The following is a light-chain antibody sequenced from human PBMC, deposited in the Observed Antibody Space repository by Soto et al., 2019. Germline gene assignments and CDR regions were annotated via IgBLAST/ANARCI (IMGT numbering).Light chain of an antibody. CDR3: QQLNSYRAT. V-gene: IGKV1-9*01. CDR2: AAS. CDR1: QGISSY. Sequence: IQLTQSPSSLSASVGDRVTITCRASQGISSYLAWYQQKPGKAPKLLIYAASTLQSGVPSRFSGSGSGTDFTLTISSLQPADFATYYCQQLNSYRATFGGGTKVEIK. J-gene: IGKJ4*01.